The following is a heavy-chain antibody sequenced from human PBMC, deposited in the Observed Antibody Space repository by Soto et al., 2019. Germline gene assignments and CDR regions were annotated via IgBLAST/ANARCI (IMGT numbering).Heavy chain of an antibody. CDR1: GFTFSSYS. D-gene: IGHD4-17*01. J-gene: IGHJ4*02. CDR2: ISSGSSDI. CDR3: ARDTTVVTFQLGY. Sequence: EVQLVESGGGLVKPGGSLRLSCAASGFTFSSYSMNWVRQAPGRGLEWVSSISSGSSDIHHADSVKGRFTISRDNSKNTLYLQMNSLRAEDTAVYYCARDTTVVTFQLGYWGQGTLVTVSS. V-gene: IGHV3-21*01.